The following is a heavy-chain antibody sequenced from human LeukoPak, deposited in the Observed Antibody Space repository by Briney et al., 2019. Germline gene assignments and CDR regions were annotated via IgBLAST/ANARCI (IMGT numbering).Heavy chain of an antibody. CDR2: TYYRSTWHN. J-gene: IGHJ5*02. Sequence: SQTLSLTCAISGDSVSSNSVTWNWIRQSPSRGLEWLGRTYYRSTWHNDYAVSVRVRITVNPDTSKNQISLHLNSVTPEDTAVYYCARRLTQYDCFDPWGQGILVTVSS. CDR1: GDSVSSNSVT. CDR3: ARRLTQYDCFDP. V-gene: IGHV6-1*01. D-gene: IGHD2-2*01.